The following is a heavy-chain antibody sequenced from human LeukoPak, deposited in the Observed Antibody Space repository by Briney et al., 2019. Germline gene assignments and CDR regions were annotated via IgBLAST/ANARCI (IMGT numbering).Heavy chain of an antibody. CDR2: ISSNGGST. D-gene: IGHD6-19*01. J-gene: IGHJ4*02. V-gene: IGHV3-64*01. CDR1: GFTLSSYA. CDR3: ARDLNRSGWYTFDY. Sequence: GGSLRLSCAASGFTLSSYAMHWVRQGPGKGLEYVSGISSNGGSTYYANSVKGRFTISRDNSKNTLYLQMGSLRAEDMAVYYCARDLNRSGWYTFDYWGQGTLVTVSS.